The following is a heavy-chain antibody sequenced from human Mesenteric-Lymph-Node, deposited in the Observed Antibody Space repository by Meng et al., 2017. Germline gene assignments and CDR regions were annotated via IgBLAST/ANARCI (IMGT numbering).Heavy chain of an antibody. J-gene: IGHJ3*02. V-gene: IGHV1-8*03. D-gene: IGHD2-15*01. Sequence: ASVKVSCKASGYTFASYDINWVRQATGQGPEWMGWMNPNSGHTGYAQKFQGRVTISRNTFTSTAYMQLSSLRAEDTAVYYCATGHTFCVGGSCSSGLDAFDIWGQGTMVTVSS. CDR2: MNPNSGHT. CDR1: GYTFASYD. CDR3: ATGHTFCVGGSCSSGLDAFDI.